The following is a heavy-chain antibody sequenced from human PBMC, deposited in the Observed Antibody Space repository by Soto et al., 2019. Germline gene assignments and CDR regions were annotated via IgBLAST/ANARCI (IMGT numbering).Heavy chain of an antibody. Sequence: PSETLSLTCTVSGGSMNNFYWSWIRQPPGKGLEWVGYIYYSGSTNYNPSLKSRVTMSVDTSKNQFSLQLTSVTSADTAVYFCERGGWYVDSWGRGTLVTVSS. CDR2: IYYSGST. CDR3: ERGGWYVDS. V-gene: IGHV4-59*01. J-gene: IGHJ4*02. D-gene: IGHD6-19*01. CDR1: GGSMNNFY.